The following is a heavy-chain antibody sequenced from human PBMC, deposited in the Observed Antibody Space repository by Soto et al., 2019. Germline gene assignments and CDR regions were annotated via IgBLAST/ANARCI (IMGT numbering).Heavy chain of an antibody. Sequence: QVQLVESGGGVVQPGRSLRLSCAASGFTFSSYAMHWVRQAPGKGLEWVAVISYDGSNKYYADSVKGRFTISRDNSKNTLYLQMKRLRAEDTAVYYCARAPGYCSSTSCPYYYYYYVMDVLGQGTTVTVSS. J-gene: IGHJ6*02. CDR1: GFTFSSYA. D-gene: IGHD2-2*01. V-gene: IGHV3-30-3*01. CDR2: ISYDGSNK. CDR3: ARAPGYCSSTSCPYYYYYYVMDV.